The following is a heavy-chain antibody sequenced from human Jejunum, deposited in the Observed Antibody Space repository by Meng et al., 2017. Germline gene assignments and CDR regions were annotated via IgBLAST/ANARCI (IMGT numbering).Heavy chain of an antibody. D-gene: IGHD1-26*01. J-gene: IGHJ4*02. V-gene: IGHV3-11*04. CDR3: ARGGAYYFDY. Sequence: GGSLRLSCAASGFSFSDYYMSWIRQAPGKGHEWVSFISSTGSDINYADSVKGRFTISRDNAKKSLYLQMNSLRDEDTAIYYCARGGAYYFDYWGQGTLVTVSS. CDR2: ISSTGSDI. CDR1: GFSFSDYY.